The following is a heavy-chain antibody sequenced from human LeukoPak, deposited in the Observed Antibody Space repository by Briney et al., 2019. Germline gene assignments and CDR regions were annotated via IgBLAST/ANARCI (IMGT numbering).Heavy chain of an antibody. J-gene: IGHJ6*02. Sequence: GGSLRLSCAASGFTFSSYAMSWVRQAPGKGLEWVSAISGSGGSTYYADSVKGRFTISRGNSKNTLYLQMNSLGAEDTAVYYCARGAVVAAAAYYYYGMDVWGQGTTVTVSS. CDR1: GFTFSSYA. CDR2: ISGSGGST. CDR3: ARGAVVAAAAYYYYGMDV. V-gene: IGHV3-23*01. D-gene: IGHD6-13*01.